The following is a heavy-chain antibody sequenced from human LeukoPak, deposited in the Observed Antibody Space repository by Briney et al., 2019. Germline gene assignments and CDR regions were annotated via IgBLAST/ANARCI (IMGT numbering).Heavy chain of an antibody. CDR1: GFTFSSYW. Sequence: GGCRRLSCAAAGFTFSSYWMHWVRQAPGKGLGWVSRINSDGSSTSYADSGKGRFTISRDNAKNTLYLQMNSLRAEDTAVYYCAREMANWGQGTLVTVSS. V-gene: IGHV3-74*01. D-gene: IGHD5-24*01. CDR3: AREMAN. J-gene: IGHJ4*02. CDR2: INSDGSST.